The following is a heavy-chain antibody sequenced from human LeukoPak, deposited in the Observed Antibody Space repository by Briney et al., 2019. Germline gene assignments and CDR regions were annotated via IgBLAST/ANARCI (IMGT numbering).Heavy chain of an antibody. CDR2: IYYSGST. D-gene: IGHD6-6*01. Sequence: SETLSLTCTVSGGSISSGGYYWSWIRQHPGKGLEWIGYIYYSGSTYYNPSLKSRVTISVDMSKNQFSLKLSSVTAADTAVYYCATAARPDFFDYWGQGTLVTVSS. J-gene: IGHJ4*02. CDR3: ATAARPDFFDY. CDR1: GGSISSGGYY. V-gene: IGHV4-31*03.